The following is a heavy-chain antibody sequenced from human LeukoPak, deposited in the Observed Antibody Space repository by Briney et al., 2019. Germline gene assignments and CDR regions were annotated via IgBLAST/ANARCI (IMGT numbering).Heavy chain of an antibody. J-gene: IGHJ5*02. CDR3: ARVPGPNSSSYGTGTRIYWFDP. D-gene: IGHD6-13*01. Sequence: ASVKVSCKASGYTFTSYGISWVRQAPGQGLEWMGWISAYNGNTNYAQKLQGRVTMTTDTSTSTAYMELRSLRSDDTAVYYCARVPGPNSSSYGTGTRIYWFDPWGQGTLVTVSS. CDR1: GYTFTSYG. V-gene: IGHV1-18*01. CDR2: ISAYNGNT.